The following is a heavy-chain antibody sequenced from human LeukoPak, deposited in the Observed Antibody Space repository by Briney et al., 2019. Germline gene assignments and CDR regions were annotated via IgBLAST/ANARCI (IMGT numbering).Heavy chain of an antibody. CDR3: ARQMNTVTADY. CDR2: MPYSGST. CDR1: GGSVSSNY. Sequence: SETLSLTCTVSGGSVSSNYWGWIRQSPGKGLEWIGSMPYSGSTFYNPSLKSRVTISIDTSKNQFSLRLSSVTAADTAVYYCARQMNTVTADYWGQGTLVTVSS. J-gene: IGHJ4*02. D-gene: IGHD4-17*01. V-gene: IGHV4-39*01.